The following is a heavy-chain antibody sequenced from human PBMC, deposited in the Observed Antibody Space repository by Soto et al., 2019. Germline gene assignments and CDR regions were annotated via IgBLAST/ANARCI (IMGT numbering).Heavy chain of an antibody. V-gene: IGHV1-69*05. CDR2: IIPIFGTA. Sequence: QVQLVQSGAEVKKPGSSVKVSCKASGGTFSSYAISWVRQAPGQGLEWMGGIIPIFGTANYAQKFQGRVTITSDESTRTAYMELCSLSSGDTAVYYCARAQGDYYDSSGYYYFDYWGQGTLVSGSS. J-gene: IGHJ4*02. CDR3: ARAQGDYYDSSGYYYFDY. CDR1: GGTFSSYA. D-gene: IGHD3-22*01.